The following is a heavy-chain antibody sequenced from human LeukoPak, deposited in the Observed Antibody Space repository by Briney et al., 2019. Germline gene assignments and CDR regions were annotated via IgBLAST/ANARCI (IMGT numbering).Heavy chain of an antibody. Sequence: SETLSLTCTVSGGSISSSSYYWGWIRQPPGKGLEWMGSIYYSGSTYYNPSLKSRITISVDTSKNQFSLKLSSVTAADTAVYYCARRDCSSTSCRNYFDYWGQGTLVTVSS. CDR1: GGSISSSSYY. CDR2: IYYSGST. D-gene: IGHD2-2*01. J-gene: IGHJ4*02. V-gene: IGHV4-39*01. CDR3: ARRDCSSTSCRNYFDY.